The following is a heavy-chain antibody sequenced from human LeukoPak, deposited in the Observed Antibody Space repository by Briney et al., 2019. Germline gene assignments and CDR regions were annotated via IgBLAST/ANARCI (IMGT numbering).Heavy chain of an antibody. D-gene: IGHD2-15*01. V-gene: IGHV4-4*07. CDR2: IYTSGST. CDR1: GGSISSYY. Sequence: SETLSLTCTVSGGSISSYYWSWIRQPAGKGLEWIGRIYTSGSTNYNPSLKSRVTMSVDTSKNQFSLKLSSVTAADTAVYYCARHVAYCSGGSCYEGPSYYFDYWGQGTLVTVSS. J-gene: IGHJ4*02. CDR3: ARHVAYCSGGSCYEGPSYYFDY.